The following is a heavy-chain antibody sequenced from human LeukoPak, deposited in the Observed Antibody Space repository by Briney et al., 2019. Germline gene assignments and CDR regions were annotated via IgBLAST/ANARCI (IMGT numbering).Heavy chain of an antibody. V-gene: IGHV4-4*09. CDR1: GDSISMNY. CDR3: ARLTRLSTSPDRYYLDY. CDR2: IYTSGGT. J-gene: IGHJ4*02. Sequence: PSQTLSPTCTVSGDSISMNYCSWVRQPPGKGLGWIGCIYTSGGTNYIPSLKSRVTISIDTSKNQFSLKLSSVTAADSAVYYCARLTRLSTSPDRYYLDYWGQGTLVTVSS. D-gene: IGHD6-6*01.